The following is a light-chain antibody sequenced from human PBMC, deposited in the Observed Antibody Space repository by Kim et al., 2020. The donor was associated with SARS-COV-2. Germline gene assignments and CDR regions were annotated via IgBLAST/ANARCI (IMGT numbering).Light chain of an antibody. Sequence: ELTQPPAASGTPGQRVTISCSGSSSNIGSNYVHWYQQLPGTAPKLLMYRHDQRTSGVPDRFSGSKSGTSASLAISELRSEDEAEYYCAAWDDNLTGVVFAGGTKLAVL. V-gene: IGLV1-47*01. CDR3: AAWDDNLTGVV. CDR1: SSNIGSNY. CDR2: RHD. J-gene: IGLJ2*01.